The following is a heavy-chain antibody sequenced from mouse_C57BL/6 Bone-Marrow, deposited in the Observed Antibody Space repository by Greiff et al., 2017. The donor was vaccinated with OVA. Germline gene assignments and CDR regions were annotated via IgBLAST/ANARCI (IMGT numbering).Heavy chain of an antibody. CDR3: ARRGDYCDY. Sequence: VQLQQPGAELVKPGASVKMSCKASGYTFTSYCITWVKQSPGQGLEWVGDIYPGSGSTNYNEKFKSTSTLTVETTSSTAYMQLSSLTSEDSAVDYCARRGDYCDYWGQGTTVTVSS. V-gene: IGHV1-55*01. J-gene: IGHJ2*01. CDR2: IYPGSGST. CDR1: GYTFTSYC.